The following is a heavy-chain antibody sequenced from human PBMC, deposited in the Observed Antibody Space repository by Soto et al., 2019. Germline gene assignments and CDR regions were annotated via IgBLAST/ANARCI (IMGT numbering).Heavy chain of an antibody. CDR1: GFTFSNYA. CDR2: IGASGSTT. V-gene: IGHV3-23*01. D-gene: IGHD6-19*01. CDR3: AKEGVIAVADV. Sequence: GGSLRLSCAASGFTFSNYAMSWVRQVPGKGPEWVLAIGASGSTTYFADSVKDWFTISRDNSKNMVYLQMNSLRADDTAVYYCAKEGVIAVADVWGQGTTVTVSS. J-gene: IGHJ6*02.